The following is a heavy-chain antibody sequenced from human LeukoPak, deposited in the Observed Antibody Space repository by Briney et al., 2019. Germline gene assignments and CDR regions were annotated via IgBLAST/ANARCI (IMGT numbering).Heavy chain of an antibody. D-gene: IGHD1-26*01. CDR2: IYYSGST. J-gene: IGHJ3*02. V-gene: IGHV4-39*07. Sequence: PSETLSLTCTVSGGSISSSSYYWGWIRQPPGKGLEWIGSIYYSGSTYYNPSLKSRLTISVDTSKNQFSLKLSSVTAADTAVYYCARTPESREWELLTDAFDIWGQGTMVTVSS. CDR1: GGSISSSSYY. CDR3: ARTPESREWELLTDAFDI.